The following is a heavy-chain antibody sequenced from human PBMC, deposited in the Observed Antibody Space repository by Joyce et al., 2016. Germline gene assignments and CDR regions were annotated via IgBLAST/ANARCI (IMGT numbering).Heavy chain of an antibody. CDR2: IDTNGGTT. CDR3: VKGPGEIVVGWFAS. D-gene: IGHD2-15*01. CDR1: GFNFRNYA. Sequence: EVQLVESGGGLVQRGGSLRLSWSASGFNFRNYAMHWVRQAPGKRQKYGSSIDTNGGTTDYADSVKGRFIISRENSKNTLYLQMSLLRIEDTAIYYCVKGPGEIVVGWFASWGQGTLVAVSS. V-gene: IGHV3-64D*06. J-gene: IGHJ5*01.